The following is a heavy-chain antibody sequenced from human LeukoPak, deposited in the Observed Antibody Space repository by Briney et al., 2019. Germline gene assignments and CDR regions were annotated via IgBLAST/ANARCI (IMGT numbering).Heavy chain of an antibody. CDR3: ARDQGLITHAYWYFDL. CDR1: GFTFSSYA. V-gene: IGHV3-30*14. D-gene: IGHD3-22*01. CDR2: ISYNGNNK. J-gene: IGHJ2*01. Sequence: GRSLRLSCAASGFTFSSYAMHWVRQPPGKGLEWVAVISYNGNNKYSADSVKGRFTISRDNSKNTLYLQMNSLRAEDTAVYYCARDQGLITHAYWYFDLWGRGTLVTVSS.